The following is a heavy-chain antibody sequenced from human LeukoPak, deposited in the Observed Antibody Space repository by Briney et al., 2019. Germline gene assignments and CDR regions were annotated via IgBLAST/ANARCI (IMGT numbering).Heavy chain of an antibody. J-gene: IGHJ4*02. CDR3: AKHYSYAIWGDY. D-gene: IGHD5-18*01. CDR2: ISSNGGIK. V-gene: IGHV3-30*18. CDR1: GFTFSSYD. Sequence: GRSLRLSCAASGFTFSSYDMHWVRQAPGKGLEWEAVISSNGGIKHYADSVKGRFTISRDNSKNTLYLQMDSLRAEDTALYYCAKHYSYAIWGDYWGQGTLVTVSS.